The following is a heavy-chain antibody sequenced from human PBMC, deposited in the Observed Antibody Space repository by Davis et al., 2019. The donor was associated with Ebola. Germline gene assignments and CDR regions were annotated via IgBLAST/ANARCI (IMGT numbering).Heavy chain of an antibody. CDR1: GFTFSSYG. CDR3: AKDASSTPVVPLESWFDP. CDR2: ISGSGGST. Sequence: GESLKISCAASGFTFSSYGMHWVRQAPGKGLEWVSAISGSGGSTYYADSVKGRFTISRDNSKNTLYLQMNSLRAEDTAVYYCAKDASSTPVVPLESWFDPWGQGTLVTVSS. D-gene: IGHD2-2*01. V-gene: IGHV3-23*01. J-gene: IGHJ5*02.